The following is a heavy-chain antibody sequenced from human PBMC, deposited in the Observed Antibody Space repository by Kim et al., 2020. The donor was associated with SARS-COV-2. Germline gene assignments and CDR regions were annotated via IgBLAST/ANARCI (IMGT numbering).Heavy chain of an antibody. J-gene: IGHJ4*02. D-gene: IGHD4-4*01. CDR3: AKGRSDSNYLFDY. V-gene: IGHV3-9*01. Sequence: GYADSVKGRFTISRDNAKNSLYLQMTSMRAEDTALYYCAKGRSDSNYLFDYWGQGTLVTVSS.